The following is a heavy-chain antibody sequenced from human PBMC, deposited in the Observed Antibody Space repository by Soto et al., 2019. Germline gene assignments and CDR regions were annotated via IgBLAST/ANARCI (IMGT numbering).Heavy chain of an antibody. D-gene: IGHD3-22*01. CDR3: AKDRGIDYYDSSGYYSPMGFDY. CDR1: GFTFSSYA. CDR2: ISGSGGST. V-gene: IGHV3-23*01. J-gene: IGHJ4*02. Sequence: GGSLRLSCAASGFTFSSYAMSWVRQAPGKGLEWVSAISGSGGSTYYADSVKGRFTISRDNSKNTLYLQMNSLRAEDTAVYYCAKDRGIDYYDSSGYYSPMGFDYWGQGTLVTVSS.